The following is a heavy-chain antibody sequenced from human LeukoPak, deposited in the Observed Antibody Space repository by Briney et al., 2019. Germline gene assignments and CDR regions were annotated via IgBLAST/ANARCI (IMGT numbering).Heavy chain of an antibody. V-gene: IGHV3-53*01. CDR3: ARDPAVTGDLYYFDY. D-gene: IGHD6-19*01. CDR1: GFSVGTKY. J-gene: IGHJ4*02. CDR2: IYGGDST. Sequence: GGSLRLSCVASGFSVGTKYMSWVRQAPGKGLEWVSVIYGGDSTYYADSVKGRFTISRDTSKNTVYLQMNSLSAEDTAVYFCARDPAVTGDLYYFDYWGLGILVTVSS.